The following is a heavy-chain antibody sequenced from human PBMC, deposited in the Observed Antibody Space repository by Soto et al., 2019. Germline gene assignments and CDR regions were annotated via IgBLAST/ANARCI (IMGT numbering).Heavy chain of an antibody. CDR2: IYYSGRT. CDR3: ARWSPNSSYGGWVGY. V-gene: IGHV4-39*01. Sequence: SETLSLTCTVSGDSIRIADYFWGWIRQPPGKGLDWIGSIYYSGRTYYNLSPKSRVTISIDMSRSQFSLTLNSVTAADTAVYYCARWSPNSSYGGWVGYWGQGTLVTVSS. CDR1: GDSIRIADYF. D-gene: IGHD4-17*01. J-gene: IGHJ4*02.